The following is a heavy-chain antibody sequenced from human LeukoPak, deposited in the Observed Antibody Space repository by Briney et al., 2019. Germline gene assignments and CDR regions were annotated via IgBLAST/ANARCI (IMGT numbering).Heavy chain of an antibody. CDR1: DVSISNYY. CDR2: LYIGRET. D-gene: IGHD3-3*01. J-gene: IGHJ4*02. Sequence: SQTLSLTCTVSDVSISNYYWTWIRQPAGKGLEWIGRLYIGRETDYNPSLKSRVTMSVDTSNSQFSLRLTSVTAADTATYYCARESRVLIGDGYYLDSWGPGTLITVSS. CDR3: ARESRVLIGDGYYLDS. V-gene: IGHV4-4*07.